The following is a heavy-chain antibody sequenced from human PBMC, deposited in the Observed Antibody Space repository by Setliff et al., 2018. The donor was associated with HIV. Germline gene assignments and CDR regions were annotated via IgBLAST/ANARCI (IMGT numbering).Heavy chain of an antibody. Sequence: ASVKVSCKASGYTFTTYSFTWVRQAPGQGHEWMGWISAFNGNTNYAQKLQGRFTMTTDTSTSTAYMGLRGLRSDDTAVYYCARGGYGWGDLGPVLDYWGQGTLVTVSS. CDR2: ISAFNGNT. D-gene: IGHD5-12*01. CDR3: ARGGYGWGDLGPVLDY. J-gene: IGHJ4*02. CDR1: GYTFTTYS. V-gene: IGHV1-18*01.